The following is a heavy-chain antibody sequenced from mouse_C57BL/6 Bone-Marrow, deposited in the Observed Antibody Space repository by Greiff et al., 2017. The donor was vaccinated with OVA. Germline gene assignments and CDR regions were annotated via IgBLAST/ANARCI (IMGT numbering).Heavy chain of an antibody. CDR1: GYSITSDY. V-gene: IGHV3-8*01. Sequence: EVKLQESGPGLAQPSQTLSLTCSAPGYSITSDYWNWIRKFPGNKLEYMGYISYSGSTYYNPSLKSRISITRDTSKNQYYLQLNSVTTEDTDTYYGARLLQRGYFDVWGTGTPVTVSS. CDR2: ISYSGST. D-gene: IGHD1-1*01. J-gene: IGHJ1*03. CDR3: ARLLQRGYFDV.